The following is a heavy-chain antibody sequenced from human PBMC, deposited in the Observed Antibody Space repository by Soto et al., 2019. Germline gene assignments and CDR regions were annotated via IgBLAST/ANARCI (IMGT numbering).Heavy chain of an antibody. Sequence: AGGSLRLSCAASGFTFSSYSMNWVRQAQGKGLEWVSVISISSSYIYYADSVKGRFTISRDNAKNSLYLQMNSLRAEDTAVYYCVRGEGYSEEVFYWGQGVLVTVSS. D-gene: IGHD1-1*01. V-gene: IGHV3-21*01. CDR3: VRGEGYSEEVFY. J-gene: IGHJ4*02. CDR2: ISISSSYI. CDR1: GFTFSSYS.